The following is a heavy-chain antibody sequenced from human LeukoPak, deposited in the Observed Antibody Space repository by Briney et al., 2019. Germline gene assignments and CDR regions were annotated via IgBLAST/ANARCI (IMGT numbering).Heavy chain of an antibody. CDR3: ARSPPSSSWYDY. J-gene: IGHJ4*02. Sequence: GGSLRLSCAASGFTVSGNYMNWVRQAPGGGLEWVSVIHSDGSTYYADSVKGRFTTSRDNSKSTLYLQMNNLRAEDTAVYYCARSPPSSSWYDYWGQGTLVTVSS. V-gene: IGHV3-53*01. CDR1: GFTVSGNY. D-gene: IGHD6-13*01. CDR2: IHSDGST.